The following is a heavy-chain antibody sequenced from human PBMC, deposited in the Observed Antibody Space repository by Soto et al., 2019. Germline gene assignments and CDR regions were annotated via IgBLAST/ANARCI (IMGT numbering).Heavy chain of an antibody. CDR1: GFDFSGSA. Sequence: EVQLVESGGGLVQPGGSLDLSCATSGFDFSGSAMHWVRQASGRGLEWLGRIRTKPNSYATIYAASVKARITISRDDSKKTVYLHTSGLKAEDSAVYYCPSPISSGGVDPWGQGTVVRVTS. CDR3: PSPISSGGVDP. J-gene: IGHJ5*02. D-gene: IGHD6-19*01. CDR2: IRTKPNSYAT. V-gene: IGHV3-73*01.